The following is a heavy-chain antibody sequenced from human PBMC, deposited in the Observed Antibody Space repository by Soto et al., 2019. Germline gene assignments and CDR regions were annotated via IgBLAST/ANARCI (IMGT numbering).Heavy chain of an antibody. D-gene: IGHD3-10*01. Sequence: ASVKVSCKASGYTFTSYYMHWVRQAPGQGLEWMGIINPSGGSTSYAQKFQGRVTMTRDTSTSTVYMELSSLRSEDTAVYYCAREQMGGTSGSYYTVDYWGQGTLVTVSS. CDR3: AREQMGGTSGSYYTVDY. CDR1: GYTFTSYY. V-gene: IGHV1-46*01. CDR2: INPSGGST. J-gene: IGHJ4*02.